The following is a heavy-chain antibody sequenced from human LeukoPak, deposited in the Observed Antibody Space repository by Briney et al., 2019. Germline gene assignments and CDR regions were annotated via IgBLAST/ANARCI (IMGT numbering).Heavy chain of an antibody. CDR3: AGRLVVRGVIISDWFDP. D-gene: IGHD3-10*01. J-gene: IGHJ5*02. Sequence: SETLSLTCTVSGGSISSYYWSWIRQPPGKGLEWIGYIYYSGSTNYNPSLKSRVTISVDTSKNQFSLKLSSVTAADTAVYYCAGRLVVRGVIISDWFDPWGQGTLVTVSS. V-gene: IGHV4-59*01. CDR1: GGSISSYY. CDR2: IYYSGST.